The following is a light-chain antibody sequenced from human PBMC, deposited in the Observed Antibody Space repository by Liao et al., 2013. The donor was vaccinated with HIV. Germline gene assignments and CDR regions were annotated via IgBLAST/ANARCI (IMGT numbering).Light chain of an antibody. J-gene: IGLJ1*01. V-gene: IGLV3-21*01. CDR1: NIGSKS. CDR2: QDN. CDR3: QAWDSSTGV. Sequence: SYVLTQPPSVSVAPGKTARITCGGNNIGSKSVHWYQQKPGQAPVLVIYQDNKRPSGIPERFSGSNSGNTATLTISGTQAMDEADYYCQAWDSSTGVFGTGTKVTVL.